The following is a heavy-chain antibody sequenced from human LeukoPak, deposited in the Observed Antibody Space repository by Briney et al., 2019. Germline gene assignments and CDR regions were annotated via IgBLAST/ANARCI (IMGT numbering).Heavy chain of an antibody. V-gene: IGHV4-34*01. CDR2: VYHSGHT. Sequence: SETLSLTCAVYGGSFDAYSWTWIRQPPGKGLEWIGEVYHSGHTNSNPSLKSRVTISIDKSKNQFSLNLTSVTAADTAIYYCARGFTGTSNLRYFGFWGRGTLVSVSS. D-gene: IGHD4-17*01. CDR3: ARGFTGTSNLRYFGF. J-gene: IGHJ4*02. CDR1: GGSFDAYS.